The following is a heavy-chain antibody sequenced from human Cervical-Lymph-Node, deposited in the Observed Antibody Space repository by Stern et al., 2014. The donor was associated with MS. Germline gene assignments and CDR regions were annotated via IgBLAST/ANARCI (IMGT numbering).Heavy chain of an antibody. CDR3: ARGRGISRVSDS. J-gene: IGHJ4*02. CDR2: IFYKGRT. D-gene: IGHD2/OR15-2a*01. Sequence: VQLVQSGPGLVKPSETLSLTCTVSGGPISTYYWSWIRQSPEKGLEWIGYIFYKGRTNYSPSLKSRVPISVDTSINQFSLNVSSVTAADTAVYYCARGRGISRVSDSWGQGTLVTVSS. V-gene: IGHV4-59*01. CDR1: GGPISTYY.